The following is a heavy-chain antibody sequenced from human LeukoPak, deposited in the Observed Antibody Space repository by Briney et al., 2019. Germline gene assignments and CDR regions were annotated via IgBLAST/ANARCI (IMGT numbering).Heavy chain of an antibody. CDR1: GYTFTSYG. CDR3: VRGDYYGSGSYYNDPIGDY. Sequence: ASVKVSCKASGYTFTSYGISWVRQAPGQGLERMGWISAYNGNTNYAQKLQGRVTMIPETSTSIAYMELRGLRSDETGGQYRVRGDYYGSGSYYNDPIGDYWGQGTLVTVSS. CDR2: ISAYNGNT. V-gene: IGHV1-18*01. D-gene: IGHD3-10*01. J-gene: IGHJ4*02.